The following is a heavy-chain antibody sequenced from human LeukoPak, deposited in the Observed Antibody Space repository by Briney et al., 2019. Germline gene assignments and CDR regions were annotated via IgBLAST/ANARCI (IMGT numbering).Heavy chain of an antibody. CDR1: GFAFGIYG. V-gene: IGHV3-30*02. D-gene: IGHD2/OR15-2a*01. CDR2: IGNDGSDP. Sequence: GGSLRLSCAPSGFAFGIYGMLWVRQSPGKGLEWLARIGNDGSDPHYAVSVKGRFTISRHNSQRTVYLHLNGLRADHTAVYYCAFGAHHFLVKGLDYWGQGTLVIVSS. CDR3: AFGAHHFLVKGLDY. J-gene: IGHJ4*02.